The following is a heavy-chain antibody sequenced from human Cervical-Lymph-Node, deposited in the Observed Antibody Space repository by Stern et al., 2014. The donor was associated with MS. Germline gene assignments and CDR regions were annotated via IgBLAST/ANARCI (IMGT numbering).Heavy chain of an antibody. Sequence: QVQLVQSGAEVKKPGASVKVSCKASGYTFTSYAMHWVRQAPGKRLEWMGRINAGNGNTKYAQKFQGRVTITRDTSASTAYMELSSLRSEDTAVYYCARSGISTAWFDPWGQGTLVTVSS. CDR3: ARSGISTAWFDP. CDR1: GYTFTSYA. J-gene: IGHJ5*02. D-gene: IGHD1-14*01. CDR2: INAGNGNT. V-gene: IGHV1-3*01.